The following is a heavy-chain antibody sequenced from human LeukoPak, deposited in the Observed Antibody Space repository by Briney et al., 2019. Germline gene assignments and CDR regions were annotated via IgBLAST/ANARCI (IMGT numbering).Heavy chain of an antibody. CDR1: GGSFSGYY. Sequence: SETLSLTCAVYGGSFSGYYWSWIRQPPGKGLEWIGEINHSGSTNYNPSLKSRVTISVDTSKNQFSPKLSSVTAADTAVYYCASSRGVTVTTSPFDYWGQGTLVTVSS. D-gene: IGHD4-17*01. J-gene: IGHJ4*02. V-gene: IGHV4-34*01. CDR2: INHSGST. CDR3: ASSRGVTVTTSPFDY.